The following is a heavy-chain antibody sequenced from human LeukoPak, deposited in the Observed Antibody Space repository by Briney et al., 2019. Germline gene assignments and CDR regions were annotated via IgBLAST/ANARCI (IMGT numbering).Heavy chain of an antibody. D-gene: IGHD3-10*01. Sequence: GRSLRLSCAASGFTFDDYAMHWVRHAPGKGLEWVSGISWNSGSIGYADSVKGRFTISRDNAKNSLYLQMNSLRAEDTAVYYCARAVIAMVRGVIIGWFDPWGQGTLVTVSS. CDR3: ARAVIAMVRGVIIGWFDP. CDR2: ISWNSGSI. V-gene: IGHV3-9*01. J-gene: IGHJ5*02. CDR1: GFTFDDYA.